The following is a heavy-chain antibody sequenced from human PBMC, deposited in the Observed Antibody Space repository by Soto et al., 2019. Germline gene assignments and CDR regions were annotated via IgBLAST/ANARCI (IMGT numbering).Heavy chain of an antibody. CDR1: GFTFSNAW. CDR3: TTEFTIFGVVTHPP. D-gene: IGHD3-3*01. J-gene: IGHJ5*02. CDR2: IKSKTDGGTT. Sequence: GGSLRLSCAASGFTFSNAWMNWVRQAPGKGLEWVGRIKSKTDGGTTDYAAPVKGRFTISRDDSKNTLYLQMNSLKTEDTAVYYCTTEFTIFGVVTHPPWGQGALVTVSS. V-gene: IGHV3-15*07.